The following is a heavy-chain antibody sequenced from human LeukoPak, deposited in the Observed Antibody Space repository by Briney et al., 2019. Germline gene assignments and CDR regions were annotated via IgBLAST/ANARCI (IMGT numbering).Heavy chain of an antibody. J-gene: IGHJ4*02. CDR2: IYYSGST. Sequence: SETLSLTCTVSGGSISSYYWSWIRQPPGKGLEWIGYIYYSGSTNYNPSLKSRVTISVDTSKNRFSLKLSSVTAADTAVYYCARDFDSSGCFDYWGQGTLVTVSS. D-gene: IGHD3-22*01. CDR1: GGSISSYY. V-gene: IGHV4-59*01. CDR3: ARDFDSSGCFDY.